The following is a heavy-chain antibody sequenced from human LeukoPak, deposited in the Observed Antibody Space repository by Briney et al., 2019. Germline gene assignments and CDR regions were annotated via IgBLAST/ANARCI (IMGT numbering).Heavy chain of an antibody. V-gene: IGHV1-18*01. CDR3: ARGSAMAQKQLVRHFDS. CDR1: GYTFTSYG. CDR2: ISAYNGNT. Sequence: ASVKVSCKASGYTFTSYGISWVRQAPGQGLEWMGWISAYNGNTKYAQKLQDRVTMTTDTSTTTAYMEVRSLTSDDTAVYYCARGSAMAQKQLVRHFDSWGQGILVIVSS. D-gene: IGHD6-6*01. J-gene: IGHJ4*02.